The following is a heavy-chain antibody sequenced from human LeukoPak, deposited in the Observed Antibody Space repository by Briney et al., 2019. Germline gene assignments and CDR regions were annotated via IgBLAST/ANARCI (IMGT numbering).Heavy chain of an antibody. CDR3: ATDLGYCGGDCYRDY. D-gene: IGHD2-21*02. V-gene: IGHV1-24*01. Sequence: ASVKVSCKVSGYTLTELSMHWVRQARGKGLEWMGGFDPEDGETIYAQKFQGRVTMTEDTSTDTAYMELSSLRSEDTAVYYCATDLGYCGGDCYRDYWGQGTLVTVSS. CDR2: FDPEDGET. CDR1: GYTLTELS. J-gene: IGHJ4*02.